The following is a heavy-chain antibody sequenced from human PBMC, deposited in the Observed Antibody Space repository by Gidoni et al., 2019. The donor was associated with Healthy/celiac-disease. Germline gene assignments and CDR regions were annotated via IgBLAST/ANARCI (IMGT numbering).Heavy chain of an antibody. V-gene: IGHV3-23*01. Sequence: EVQLLESGGGLVQPGGSLRLSCAASGFTFSSYAMSWVRQAPGKWLEWVSDISGSGGSTYYADSVKGRFTISRDNSKNTLYLQMNSLRAEDTAVYYCAKDRLGAAAGTVDYWGQGTLVTVSA. CDR2: ISGSGGST. CDR3: AKDRLGAAAGTVDY. J-gene: IGHJ4*02. D-gene: IGHD6-13*01. CDR1: GFTFSSYA.